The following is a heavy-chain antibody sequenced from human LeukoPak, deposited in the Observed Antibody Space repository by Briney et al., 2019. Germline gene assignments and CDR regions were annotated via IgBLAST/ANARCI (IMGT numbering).Heavy chain of an antibody. J-gene: IGHJ6*03. Sequence: ASVKLSCKASGYTFTSYDINWVRQATGQGLEWMGWMNPNSGNTGYAQKFQGRVTMTRNTSISTAYMELSSLRSEDTAVYYCARAQPYYDFWSGYYTPYYYYYYMDVWGKGTTATVSS. CDR3: ARAQPYYDFWSGYYTPYYYYYYMDV. CDR2: MNPNSGNT. V-gene: IGHV1-8*01. CDR1: GYTFTSYD. D-gene: IGHD3-3*01.